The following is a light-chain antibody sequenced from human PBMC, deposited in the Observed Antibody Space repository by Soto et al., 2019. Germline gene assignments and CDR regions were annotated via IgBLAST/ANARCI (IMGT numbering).Light chain of an antibody. CDR3: QQYNSYL. V-gene: IGKV1-5*01. CDR1: QDVGNW. J-gene: IGKJ3*01. CDR2: DAS. Sequence: DIPMTQSPSTLSASVGDRVTITCRASQDVGNWQAWYQQKPGKAPKLLIYDASSLQSGVPSRFSGSGSGTEFTLSISSLEPDDFATYFCQQYNSYLFGPGTKVDIK.